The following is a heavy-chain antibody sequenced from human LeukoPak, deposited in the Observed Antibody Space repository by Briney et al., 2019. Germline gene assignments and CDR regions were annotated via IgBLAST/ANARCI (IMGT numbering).Heavy chain of an antibody. CDR2: ISGSGGST. D-gene: IGHD1-1*01. Sequence: GGSLRLSCAASGFTFSSYAMSWVRQAPGKGLEWVSAISGSGGSTYYADSVKGRFTISRDNAKKSLYLQMNSLRAEDTAMYYCARERKSGWLERTYNFDYGGQGTLVTVSS. V-gene: IGHV3-23*01. CDR3: ARERKSGWLERTYNFDY. J-gene: IGHJ4*02. CDR1: GFTFSSYA.